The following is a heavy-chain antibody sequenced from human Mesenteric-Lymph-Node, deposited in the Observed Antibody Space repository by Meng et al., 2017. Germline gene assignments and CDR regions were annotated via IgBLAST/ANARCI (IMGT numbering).Heavy chain of an antibody. CDR1: GFTFSSYW. CDR2: IYYSGST. Sequence: ESLKISCAASGFTFSSYWMTWVRQAPGKGLEWIGYIYYSGSTDYNPSLKSRVIISLDTSKNQFSLKLSSVTAADTAVYYCARQFIEAAPGPPYFYYYGMDVWGQGTTVTVSS. CDR3: ARQFIEAAPGPPYFYYYGMDV. D-gene: IGHD6-13*01. V-gene: IGHV4-59*01. J-gene: IGHJ6*02.